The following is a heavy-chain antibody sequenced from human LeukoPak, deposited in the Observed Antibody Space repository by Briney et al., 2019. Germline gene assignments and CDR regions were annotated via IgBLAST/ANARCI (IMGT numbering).Heavy chain of an antibody. J-gene: IGHJ4*02. CDR3: ARVLGGDTGGFDY. V-gene: IGHV3-48*04. CDR2: ISISSNSI. D-gene: IGHD3-16*01. Sequence: GGSLRLSCTASGFTFSSYAMNWVRQAPGKGLEWVSYISISSNSIYYADSVKGRFTISRDNAKNSLYLQMNSLRGEDTAVYYCARVLGGDTGGFDYWGQGTLVTVSS. CDR1: GFTFSSYA.